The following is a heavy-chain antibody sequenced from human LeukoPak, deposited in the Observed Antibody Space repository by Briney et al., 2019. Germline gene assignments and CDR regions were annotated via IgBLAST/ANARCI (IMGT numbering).Heavy chain of an antibody. CDR3: AKDIRRGDNYGYDQFAY. CDR1: GFTFTKYG. J-gene: IGHJ4*02. D-gene: IGHD5-18*01. CDR2: IQYDGTNK. V-gene: IGHV3-30*02. Sequence: GGSLRLSCAASGFTFTKYGMHWARQAPGKGLEWAAFIQYDGTNKYYTDSVKGRFTISRDNSKNTLYLQMNSLRAEDTALYYCAKDIRRGDNYGYDQFAYWGQGTLVTVSS.